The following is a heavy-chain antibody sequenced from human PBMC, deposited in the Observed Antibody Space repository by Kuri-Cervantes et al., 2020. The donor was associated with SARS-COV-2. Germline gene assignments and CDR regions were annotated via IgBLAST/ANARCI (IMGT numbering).Heavy chain of an antibody. Sequence: LSLTCAASGFTFSSYGMHWVRQAPGKGLEWVAVIWYGGSNKYYADSVKGRFTISRDNSKNTLYLQTNSLRAEDTAVYYCAKEGGDGDYADYYFDYWGQGTLVTVSS. V-gene: IGHV3-33*06. CDR1: GFTFSSYG. CDR3: AKEGGDGDYADYYFDY. J-gene: IGHJ4*02. CDR2: IWYGGSNK. D-gene: IGHD4-17*01.